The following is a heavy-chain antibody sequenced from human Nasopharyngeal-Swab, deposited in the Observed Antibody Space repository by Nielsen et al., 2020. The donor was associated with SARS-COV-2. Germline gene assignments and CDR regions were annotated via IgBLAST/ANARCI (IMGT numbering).Heavy chain of an antibody. D-gene: IGHD2-21*02. CDR2: IYSGGSST. V-gene: IGHV3-23*03. CDR3: AKETRCGGDCYYVDY. CDR1: GFTFNSYA. J-gene: IGHJ4*02. Sequence: GESLKISCAASGFTFNSYAMSWVRQAPGKGLEWVPVIYSGGSSTYYADSVKGRFTISRDNSKNTLYLQMNSLRAEDTAIYFCAKETRCGGDCYYVDYWGQGTLVTVSS.